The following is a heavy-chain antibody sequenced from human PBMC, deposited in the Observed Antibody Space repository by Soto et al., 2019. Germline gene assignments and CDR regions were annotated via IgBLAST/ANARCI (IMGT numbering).Heavy chain of an antibody. J-gene: IGHJ4*02. CDR3: ARVSGSYTRVLDY. CDR2: SRNKANSYST. V-gene: IGHV3-72*01. Sequence: EVQLVESGGGLVQPGGSLRLSCAASGFTFSDHYMDWVRQAPGKGLEWVGRSRNKANSYSTEYAASVKGRFTISRDESKNSLYMQMNSLKTEDTTVYYCARVSGSYTRVLDYWGQGSLVTVAS. CDR1: GFTFSDHY. D-gene: IGHD1-26*01.